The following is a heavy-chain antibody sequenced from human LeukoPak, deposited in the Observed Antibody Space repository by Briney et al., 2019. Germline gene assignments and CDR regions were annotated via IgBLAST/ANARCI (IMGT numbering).Heavy chain of an antibody. D-gene: IGHD6-6*01. CDR3: ARTAEYSSSSEYFYYYMDV. CDR1: GGSFSGYY. CDR2: IYYSGST. J-gene: IGHJ6*03. V-gene: IGHV4-59*01. Sequence: SETLSLTCAVYGGSFSGYYWSWIRQPPGKGLEWIGYIYYSGSTNYNPSLKSRVTMSVDTSKNQFSLKVSSVTAADTAVYYCARTAEYSSSSEYFYYYMDVWGKGTTVTVSS.